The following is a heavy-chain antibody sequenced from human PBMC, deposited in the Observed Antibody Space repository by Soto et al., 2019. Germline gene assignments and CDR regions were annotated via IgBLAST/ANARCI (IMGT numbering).Heavy chain of an antibody. CDR1: GYTFFTYG. CDR2: ISTYNGNT. D-gene: IGHD3-22*01. J-gene: IGHJ4*02. CDR3: ARGPTDYYDNSANYFLDY. V-gene: IGHV1-18*01. Sequence: QVQLVQSGAEVNKPGASVKVSCKASGYTFFTYGVSWVRQAPGQGLDWLGWISTYNGNTRYAERLQGRVTMTTDTTTNTAYMELRNLRSDDTAVYYCARGPTDYYDNSANYFLDYWGQGTLVTVSS.